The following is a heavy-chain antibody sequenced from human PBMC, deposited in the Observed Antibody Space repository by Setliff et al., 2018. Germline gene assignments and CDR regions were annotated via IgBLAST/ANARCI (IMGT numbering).Heavy chain of an antibody. CDR1: GYSFAKYA. J-gene: IGHJ4*02. V-gene: IGHV1-3*01. D-gene: IGHD2-2*01. CDR2: INAGNGNT. Sequence: GASVKVSCKASGYSFAKYALHWVRQAPGQRLEWMGWINAGNGNTKCSQNFQGRVTITRDTSASTAYVELSSLRSEDTAVYYCARGSGPRVVVAMPFDYWGQGTPVTVSS. CDR3: ARGSGPRVVVAMPFDY.